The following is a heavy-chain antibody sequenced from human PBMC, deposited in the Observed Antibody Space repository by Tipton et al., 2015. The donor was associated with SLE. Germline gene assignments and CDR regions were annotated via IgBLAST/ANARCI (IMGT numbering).Heavy chain of an antibody. CDR3: AGDFPGLTLDL. CDR1: GGSISSSDYY. V-gene: IGHV4-39*07. Sequence: LRLSCTVSGGSISSSDYYWGWIRQPPGKGLEWIGEIFHTGSTNYNPSLKGPVTMSVDKSNNQFSLTLSSVTAAAPAVYYCAGDFPGLTLDLRGRGALATFSS. J-gene: IGHJ5*02. CDR2: IFHTGST. D-gene: IGHD1-14*01.